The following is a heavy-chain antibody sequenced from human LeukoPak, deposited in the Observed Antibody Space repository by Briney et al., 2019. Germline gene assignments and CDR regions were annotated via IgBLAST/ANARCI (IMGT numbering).Heavy chain of an antibody. D-gene: IGHD2-2*01. J-gene: IGHJ4*02. CDR2: INPNSGGT. CDR1: GHTFTDYY. Sequence: VASVKVSCKASGHTFTDYYMHWVRQAPGQGLQWMGWINPNSGGTNYAQKFQGRVTMTRDTSISTAYMELSRLRSDDSAVYYCARLQGCTSTTCRGEDYWGQGTLVTVSS. CDR3: ARLQGCTSTTCRGEDY. V-gene: IGHV1-2*02.